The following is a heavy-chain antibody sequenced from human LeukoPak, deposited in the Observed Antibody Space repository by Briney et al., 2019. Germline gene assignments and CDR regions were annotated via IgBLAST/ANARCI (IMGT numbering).Heavy chain of an antibody. CDR2: INRSGTTI. D-gene: IGHD3-22*01. CDR3: ARVGYYYDSSGYYEGDYFYMDV. J-gene: IGHJ6*03. V-gene: IGHV3-11*04. Sequence: PGGSLRLSRAASGFTFSDYYMSWIRQAPGKGLEWVSYINRSGTTIYYADSVKCRFTISRDNAKNSLYLQMSSLRDEDTAVYYCARVGYYYDSSGYYEGDYFYMDVWGKGTTVTVSS. CDR1: GFTFSDYY.